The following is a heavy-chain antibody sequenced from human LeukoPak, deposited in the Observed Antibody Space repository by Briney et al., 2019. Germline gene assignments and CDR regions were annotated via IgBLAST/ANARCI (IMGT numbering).Heavy chain of an antibody. CDR1: RFPFSIYE. Sequence: PGGSLRLSCVVSRFPFSIYEMNWVRQAPGKGLEWVSNIHSSGTVKYYSDSVKGRFSISRDNAKSSLYLQMNSLRVEDTAVYYCALLAVASDFHYWGQGALVSVSS. V-gene: IGHV3-48*03. J-gene: IGHJ4*02. D-gene: IGHD6-19*01. CDR3: ALLAVASDFHY. CDR2: IHSSGTVK.